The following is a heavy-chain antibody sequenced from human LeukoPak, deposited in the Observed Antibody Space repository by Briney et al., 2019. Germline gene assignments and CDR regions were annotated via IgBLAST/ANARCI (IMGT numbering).Heavy chain of an antibody. D-gene: IGHD1-26*01. CDR2: IVPIFGKP. CDR1: GGTFSSYP. CDR3: ARDKERGARPGRFHY. J-gene: IGHJ4*02. Sequence: GASVKVSCKASGGTFSSYPISWVRQAPGQGLEWVGGIVPIFGKPTYAERFQGRVTITADESTSTADMELNGLTSDDTALYYCARDKERGARPGRFHYWGQGTLVTVSS. V-gene: IGHV1-69*13.